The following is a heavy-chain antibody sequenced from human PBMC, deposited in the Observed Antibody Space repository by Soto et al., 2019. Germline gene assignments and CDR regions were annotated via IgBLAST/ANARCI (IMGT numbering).Heavy chain of an antibody. CDR3: ARDTDFWSGYYGMDV. CDR2: ISAYNGNT. Sequence: ASVKVSCKASGYTFTSYGVSWVRQAPGQGLEWMGWISAYNGNTNYAQKLQCRVTMTTDTSTSTAYMELRSLRSDDTAVYYCARDTDFWSGYYGMDVWGQGTTVTVSS. J-gene: IGHJ6*02. D-gene: IGHD3-3*01. V-gene: IGHV1-18*01. CDR1: GYTFTSYG.